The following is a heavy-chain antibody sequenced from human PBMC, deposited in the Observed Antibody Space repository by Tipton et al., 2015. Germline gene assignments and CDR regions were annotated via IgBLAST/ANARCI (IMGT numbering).Heavy chain of an antibody. CDR3: ARENAYYYGMDV. CDR2: IRYSGGT. J-gene: IGHJ6*02. CDR1: GTSLSGFY. V-gene: IGHV4-59*01. D-gene: IGHD1-1*01. Sequence: TLSLTCTVSGTSLSGFYWTWNRQPPGKGLEWIGYIRYSGGTNYKPSLRGRVSISLDMSKNQFSLKLRSVTAADTAMYFRARENAYYYGMDVWGQGTTVTVSS.